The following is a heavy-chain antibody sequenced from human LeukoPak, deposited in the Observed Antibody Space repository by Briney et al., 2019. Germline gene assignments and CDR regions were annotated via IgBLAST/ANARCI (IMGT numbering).Heavy chain of an antibody. CDR2: INHSGST. CDR1: GGSFSGYY. J-gene: IGHJ4*02. V-gene: IGHV4-34*01. Sequence: SETLSLTCAVYGGSFSGYYWSWIRQPPGKGLEWIGEINHSGSTNYNPSLKGRVTISVDTSKNQFSLKLSSVTAADTAVYYCARGRATARPLVYWGQGTLVTVSS. CDR3: ARGRATARPLVY. D-gene: IGHD5-12*01.